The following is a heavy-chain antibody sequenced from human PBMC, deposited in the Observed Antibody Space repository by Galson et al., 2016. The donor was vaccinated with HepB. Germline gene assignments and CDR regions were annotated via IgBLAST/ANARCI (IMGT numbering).Heavy chain of an antibody. V-gene: IGHV3-7*03. CDR3: AVGGHVDY. J-gene: IGHJ4*02. CDR1: GFTFSSYW. Sequence: SLRLSCAASGFTFSSYWMTWVRQAPGKGLEWVANIKFDGNEKDYVDPVKGRFTISRDNAKNSLYLQMNSLRVDDTAVYYCAVGGHVDYCGQGTLVTVSS. CDR2: IKFDGNEK. D-gene: IGHD1-26*01.